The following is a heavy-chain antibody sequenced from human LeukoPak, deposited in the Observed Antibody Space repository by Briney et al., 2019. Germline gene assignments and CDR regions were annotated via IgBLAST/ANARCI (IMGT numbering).Heavy chain of an antibody. CDR3: ARASGSYEAYFDY. CDR1: GGTFSSYA. D-gene: IGHD1-26*01. V-gene: IGHV1-69*13. CDR2: IFPIFATA. Sequence: AASVKVSCKASGGTFSSYAISWVRQAPGQGLEWMGRIFPIFATANYAQKFQGRVTITADESTSTAYMELSSLRSEDTAVYYCARASGSYEAYFDYWGQGTLVTVSS. J-gene: IGHJ4*02.